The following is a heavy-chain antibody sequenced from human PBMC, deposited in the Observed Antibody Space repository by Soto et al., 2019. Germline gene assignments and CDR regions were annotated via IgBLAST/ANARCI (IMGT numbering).Heavy chain of an antibody. V-gene: IGHV1-2*04. D-gene: IGHD2-2*01. J-gene: IGHJ6*02. CDR2: INPNSGGT. Sequence: ASVKVSCKASGYTFTGYYMHWVRQAPGQGLEWMGWINPNSGGTNYAQKFQGWVTMTRDTSISTAYMELSRLRSDDTAVYYCARDFGSDRSSTSCYQDYYYGMDVWGQGTTVTVSS. CDR3: ARDFGSDRSSTSCYQDYYYGMDV. CDR1: GYTFTGYY.